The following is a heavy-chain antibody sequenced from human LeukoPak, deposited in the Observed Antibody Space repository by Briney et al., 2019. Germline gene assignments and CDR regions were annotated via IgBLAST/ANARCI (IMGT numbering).Heavy chain of an antibody. V-gene: IGHV3-74*01. D-gene: IGHD3-22*01. CDR2: INSDGINT. CDR3: ARDLGQYYDTSDNWFDP. J-gene: IGHJ5*02. CDR1: GFTFSNYW. Sequence: GGSLRLSCGASGFTFSNYWMHWVRQAPGKGLVWVSRINSDGINTSYADSVKGRFTISRDNAKNTLNLQMNSLRAEDTAVYYCARDLGQYYDTSDNWFDPWGQGTLVTVSS.